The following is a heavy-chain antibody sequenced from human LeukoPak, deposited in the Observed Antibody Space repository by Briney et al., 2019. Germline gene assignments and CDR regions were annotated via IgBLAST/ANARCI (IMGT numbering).Heavy chain of an antibody. CDR3: ARGFNTVTSYFDY. J-gene: IGHJ4*02. V-gene: IGHV4-31*03. CDR1: GGSISSGGYY. CDR2: IYYSGST. D-gene: IGHD4-11*01. Sequence: SQTLSLTCTVSGGSISSGGYYWSWIRQHPGKGLEWIGYIYYSGSTYYNPSLKSRVTISVDTSKNQFSLKLSSVTAAGTAVYYCARGFNTVTSYFDYWGQGTLVTVSS.